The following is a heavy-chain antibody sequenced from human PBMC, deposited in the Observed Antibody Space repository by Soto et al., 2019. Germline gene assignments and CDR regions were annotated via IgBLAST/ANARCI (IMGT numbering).Heavy chain of an antibody. CDR2: ISGSGDST. V-gene: IGHV3-23*01. CDR1: GFTFSSYA. CDR3: AKRGSGSQFDY. D-gene: IGHD1-26*01. Sequence: EVQLLESGGGLVQPGGSLRLSCAASGFTFSSYAMSWVRQAPGKGLEWVSVISGSGDSTYYADSVKGRFTISRDNSKNTLYLQMSSLRAEDTAVYYCAKRGSGSQFDYWGQGTLVNVSS. J-gene: IGHJ4*02.